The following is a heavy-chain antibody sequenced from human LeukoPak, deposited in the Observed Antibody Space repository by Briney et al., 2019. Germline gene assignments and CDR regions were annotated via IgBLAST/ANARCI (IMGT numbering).Heavy chain of an antibody. V-gene: IGHV1-24*01. CDR2: LDPEDGET. J-gene: IGHJ5*02. Sequence: ASVKVSCKVSGYTLTELSMHWVRQAPGKGLEWMGGLDPEDGETIYAQKFQGRVTMTEDTSTDTAYMELSSLRSEDTAVYYCATDQVLGKYYYASSGYRRHYTWGQGTLVTVSS. D-gene: IGHD3-22*01. CDR1: GYTLTELS. CDR3: ATDQVLGKYYYASSGYRRHYT.